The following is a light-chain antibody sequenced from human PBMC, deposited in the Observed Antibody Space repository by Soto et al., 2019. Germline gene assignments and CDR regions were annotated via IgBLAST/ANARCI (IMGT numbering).Light chain of an antibody. J-gene: IGKJ3*01. V-gene: IGKV3-20*01. CDR1: QSVSSSY. Sequence: EIVLTQSPCTLSSSTWERATLSCRASQSVSSSYLAWYQQKPGQAPRLLIYGASSRATGIPDRFSGSGSGTDFTLTISRLEPEDFAVYYCQQYGSSPFTFGPGTKVDIK. CDR2: GAS. CDR3: QQYGSSPFT.